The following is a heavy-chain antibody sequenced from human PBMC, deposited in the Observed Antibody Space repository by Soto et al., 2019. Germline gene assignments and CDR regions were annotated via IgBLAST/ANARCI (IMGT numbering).Heavy chain of an antibody. Sequence: GGSLRLSCAASGFTFSSYAMSWVRQAPGKGLEWVSAISGSGGSTYYADSVKGRFTISRDNSKNTLYLQMNSLRAEDTAVYYSEKDASGGSNYTGSAPGGKGTLVTAS. D-gene: IGHD1-26*01. J-gene: IGHJ5*02. CDR2: ISGSGGST. CDR3: EKDASGGSNYTGSAP. V-gene: IGHV3-23*01. CDR1: GFTFSSYA.